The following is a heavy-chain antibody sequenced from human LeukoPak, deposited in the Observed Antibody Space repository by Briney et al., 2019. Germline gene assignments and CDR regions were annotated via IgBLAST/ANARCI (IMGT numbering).Heavy chain of an antibody. D-gene: IGHD3-22*01. J-gene: IGHJ5*02. CDR2: IIPIFGTA. CDR3: ARDDSSGYYP. CDR1: GGTFSSSA. V-gene: IGHV1-69*05. Sequence: ASVKVSCKASGGTFSSSAISWVRQAHGQGLEWMGGIIPIFGTANYAQKFQGRVTITTDESTSTAYMELSSLRSEDTAVYYCARDDSSGYYPWGQGTLVTVSS.